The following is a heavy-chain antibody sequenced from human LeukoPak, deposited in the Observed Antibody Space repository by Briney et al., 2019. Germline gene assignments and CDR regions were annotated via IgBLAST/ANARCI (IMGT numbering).Heavy chain of an antibody. J-gene: IGHJ4*02. V-gene: IGHV3-23*01. CDR2: IIGSGSST. D-gene: IGHD6-13*01. CDR3: AKDRAQQLVLDF. CDR1: GFTFSSYA. Sequence: GGSLRLSCAASGFTFSSYAMSWVRKAPGKGLEWVSAIIGSGSSTYYADSVKGRFTISRDNSKNTLFLQMNSLRAEDTAVYYCAKDRAQQLVLDFWGQGTLVTVSS.